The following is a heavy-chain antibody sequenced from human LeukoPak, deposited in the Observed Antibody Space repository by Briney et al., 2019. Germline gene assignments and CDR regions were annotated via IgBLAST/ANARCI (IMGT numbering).Heavy chain of an antibody. CDR2: ISSSSSTI. CDR3: ARDVDSSSWYGDYYYGMDV. J-gene: IGHJ6*02. Sequence: GSLGLSCTASGFTFGDYAMSWFRQAPGKGLEWVSYISSSSSTIYYADSVKGRFTISRDNAKNSLYLQMNSLRAEDTAVYYCARDVDSSSWYGDYYYGMDVWGQGTTVTVSS. D-gene: IGHD6-13*01. V-gene: IGHV3-48*01. CDR1: GFTFGDYA.